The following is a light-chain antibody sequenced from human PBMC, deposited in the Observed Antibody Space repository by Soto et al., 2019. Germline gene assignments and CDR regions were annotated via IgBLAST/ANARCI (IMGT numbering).Light chain of an antibody. CDR2: GAS. CDR1: QSILSSY. V-gene: IGKV3-20*01. Sequence: IVLTQSPGTLSLSPGESATLSCRASQSILSSYLAWYQQKRGQSPRLLIYGASSRATGIPDRFSGDGSGTDFTLKISGLEPEDFAVYYCQQYALSPLTFGGGTKVE. J-gene: IGKJ4*01. CDR3: QQYALSPLT.